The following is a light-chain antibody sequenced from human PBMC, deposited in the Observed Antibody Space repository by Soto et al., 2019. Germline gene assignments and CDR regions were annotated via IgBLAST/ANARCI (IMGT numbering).Light chain of an antibody. CDR1: SSDVGGYNY. Sequence: QSVLTQPRSVSGSPGQSVTISCTGTSSDVGGYNYVSWYQHHPGKAPKLIIYDVTKRPSGVPDRFSGSKSGNTASLTISGLQTDDEADYYCCSYAGSYTLLFGGGTKLPVL. CDR2: DVT. V-gene: IGLV2-11*01. J-gene: IGLJ2*01. CDR3: CSYAGSYTLL.